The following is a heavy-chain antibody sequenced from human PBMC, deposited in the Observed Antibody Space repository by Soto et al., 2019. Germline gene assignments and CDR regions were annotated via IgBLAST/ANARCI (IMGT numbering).Heavy chain of an antibody. D-gene: IGHD3-22*01. J-gene: IGHJ4*02. CDR1: GYTFTSYG. CDR3: ARGASDDSSGYADVDFDY. CDR2: ISAYNGNT. V-gene: IGHV1-18*01. Sequence: GASVKVSCKASGYTFTSYGISWLRQAPGQGLEWMGWISAYNGNTNYAQKLQGRVTMTTDTSTSTAYMELRSLRSDDTAVYYCARGASDDSSGYADVDFDYWGQGTLVTVSS.